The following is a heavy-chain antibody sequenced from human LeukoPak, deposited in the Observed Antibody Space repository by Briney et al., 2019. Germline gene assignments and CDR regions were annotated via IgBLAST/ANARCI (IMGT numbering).Heavy chain of an antibody. CDR1: GFTFTSSA. D-gene: IGHD1-1*01. CDR2: IVVGSGNT. Sequence: TSVKVSCKASGFTFTSSAVQWVRQARGQRLAWIGWIVVGSGNTNYAQKFQERVTITRDMSTSTAYMELSSLRSEDTAVYYCAATGTTSGWAFDIWGQGTMVTVSS. J-gene: IGHJ3*02. V-gene: IGHV1-58*01. CDR3: AATGTTSGWAFDI.